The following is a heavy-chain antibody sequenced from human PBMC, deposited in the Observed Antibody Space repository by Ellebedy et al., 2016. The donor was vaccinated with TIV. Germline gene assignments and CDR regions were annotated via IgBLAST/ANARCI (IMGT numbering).Heavy chain of an antibody. CDR2: IKQDGSEK. J-gene: IGHJ6*02. D-gene: IGHD4-23*01. Sequence: GESLKISXAASGFTFSSYWMSWVRQAPGKGLEWVANIKQDGSEKYYVDSVKGRFTISRDNAKNSLYLQMNSLRAEDTAVYYCARAKTVVMGEYYYYGMDVWGQGTTVTVSS. CDR1: GFTFSSYW. CDR3: ARAKTVVMGEYYYYGMDV. V-gene: IGHV3-7*01.